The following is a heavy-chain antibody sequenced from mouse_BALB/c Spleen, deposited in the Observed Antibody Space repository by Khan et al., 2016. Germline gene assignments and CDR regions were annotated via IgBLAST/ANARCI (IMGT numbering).Heavy chain of an antibody. CDR2: IYPGNVNT. J-gene: IGHJ2*01. V-gene: IGHV1S56*01. CDR1: GYTFTSYY. CDR3: ARGGLRRGYYFDY. D-gene: IGHD2-4*01. Sequence: QVQLKQSGPELVKPGASVRISCKASGYTFTSYYIHWVKQRPGQGLEWIGWIYPGNVNTKYNEKFEGKATLTADKSSSTAYMQLSSLTSEDSAVYFCARGGLRRGYYFDYWGQGTTLTVSS.